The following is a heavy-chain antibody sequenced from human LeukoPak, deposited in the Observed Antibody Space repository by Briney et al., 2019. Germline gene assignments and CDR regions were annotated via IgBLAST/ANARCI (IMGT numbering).Heavy chain of an antibody. D-gene: IGHD3-22*01. J-gene: IGHJ4*02. V-gene: IGHV1-2*02. CDR2: INPHSGGT. Sequence: GASVKVSCKASEYTFTGYCMHWVRQAPGQGLEWMGWINPHSGGTNYAQKFQGRVTMTRDTSISTAYMELSRLRSDDMAVYYCARGYYDSSGYYYSHFDYWGQGTLVTVSS. CDR1: EYTFTGYC. CDR3: ARGYYDSSGYYYSHFDY.